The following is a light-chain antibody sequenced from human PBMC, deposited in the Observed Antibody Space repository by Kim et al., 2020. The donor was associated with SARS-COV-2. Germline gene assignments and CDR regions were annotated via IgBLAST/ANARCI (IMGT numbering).Light chain of an antibody. J-gene: IGKJ4*01. Sequence: AIRMTQSPSSFSASTGDRVTITCRASQGINGYLAWYQQKPGKAPNLLIYAASTLQSGVPSRFSGSGSGTDFTLTISYLQSEDFATYYCQQYYHFPAFFGGGTKVDIK. CDR2: AAS. V-gene: IGKV1-8*01. CDR3: QQYYHFPAF. CDR1: QGINGY.